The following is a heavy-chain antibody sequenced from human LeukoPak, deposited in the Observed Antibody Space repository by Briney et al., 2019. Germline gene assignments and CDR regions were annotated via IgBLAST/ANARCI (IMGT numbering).Heavy chain of an antibody. CDR3: AKDPPPGWWGELSYFDY. J-gene: IGHJ4*02. V-gene: IGHV4-38-2*02. CDR2: IDHSGST. CDR1: GYSISSGYY. D-gene: IGHD3-16*02. Sequence: SETLSLTCTVSGYSISSGYYWGWIRQPPGKGLEWTGSIDHSGSTYYNPSLKSRITISVDTSKNQFSLKLSSVTAAATAVDYCAKDPPPGWWGELSYFDYGGQETLVPVSS.